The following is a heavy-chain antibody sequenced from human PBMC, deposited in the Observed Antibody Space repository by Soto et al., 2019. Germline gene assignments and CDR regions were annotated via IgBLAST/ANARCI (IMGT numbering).Heavy chain of an antibody. CDR2: IDHRGSP. V-gene: IGHV4-30-4*08. CDR1: GVSISRTSYS. Sequence: SETLSLTCNVSGVSISRTSYSWSWIRQPPGKGLECVGFIDHRGSPYYNPSLKGRGTISLDTAKNHFSRKLSSVTAADTAVYYCASSSLYGMDVWGQGTTVTVSS. J-gene: IGHJ6*02. CDR3: ASSSLYGMDV.